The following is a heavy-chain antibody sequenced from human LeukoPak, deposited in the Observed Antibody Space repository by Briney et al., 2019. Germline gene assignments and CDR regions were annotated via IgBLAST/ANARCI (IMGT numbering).Heavy chain of an antibody. CDR2: FSGATTNT. D-gene: IGHD5-12*01. V-gene: IGHV3-23*01. CDR1: GFTFSSYA. J-gene: IGHJ4*02. CDR3: ARRAAPTITGVRLYYFDY. Sequence: GGSLRLSCAASGFTFSSYAMSWVRQAPGKGLEWVSTFSGATTNTYYADSVKGRFTISRDNSKSTLYLQMNSLRAEDTAVYYCARRAAPTITGVRLYYFDYWGQGALVTVSS.